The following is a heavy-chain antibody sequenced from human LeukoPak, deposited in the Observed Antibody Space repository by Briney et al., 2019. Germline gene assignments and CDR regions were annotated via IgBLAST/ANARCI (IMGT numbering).Heavy chain of an antibody. V-gene: IGHV4-34*01. CDR2: INHSGST. D-gene: IGHD2-2*01. J-gene: IGHJ4*02. Sequence: PSETLSLTCAVYGGSFSGYYWSWIRQPPGKGLEWIGEINHSGSTNYNPSLKSRVTISVDTSKNQFSLKLSSVTAADTAVYYCARDRNDVVVPAATFDYWGQGTLVTVSS. CDR1: GGSFSGYY. CDR3: ARDRNDVVVPAATFDY.